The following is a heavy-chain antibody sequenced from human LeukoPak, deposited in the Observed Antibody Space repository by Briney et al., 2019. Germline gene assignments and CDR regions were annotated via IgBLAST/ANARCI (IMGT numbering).Heavy chain of an antibody. D-gene: IGHD2-8*01. Sequence: GGSLRLSCAASGFTFSSYEMNWVRQAPGKGLEWVSYISSSGSTIYYADSVEGRFTISRDNAKNSLYLQMNSLRAEDTAVYYCARMVLMVYAPSFDYWGQGTLVTVSS. J-gene: IGHJ4*02. CDR3: ARMVLMVYAPSFDY. CDR1: GFTFSSYE. V-gene: IGHV3-48*03. CDR2: ISSSGSTI.